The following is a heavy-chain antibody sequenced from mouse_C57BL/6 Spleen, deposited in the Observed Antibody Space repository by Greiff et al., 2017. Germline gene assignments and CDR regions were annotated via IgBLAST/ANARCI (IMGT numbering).Heavy chain of an antibody. V-gene: IGHV1-39*01. CDR2: INPNYGTT. D-gene: IGHD1-1*01. J-gene: IGHJ2*01. CDR1: GYSFTDYN. CDR3: ARTRRITTVVEEGYFDY. Sequence: EVQLQQSGPELVKPGASVKISCKASGYSFTDYNMNWVKQSNGKSLEWIGVINPNYGTTSYNQKFKGKATLTVDQSSSTAYMQLNSLTSEDSAVYYCARTRRITTVVEEGYFDYWGQGTALTVSS.